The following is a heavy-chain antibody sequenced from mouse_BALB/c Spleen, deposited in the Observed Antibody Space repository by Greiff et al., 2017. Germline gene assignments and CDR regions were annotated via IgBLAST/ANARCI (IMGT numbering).Heavy chain of an antibody. Sequence: EVMLVESGGGLVKPGGSLKLSCAASGFTFSDYYMYWVRQTPEKRLEWVATISDGGSYTYYPDSVKGRFTISRDNAKNNLYLQMSSLKSEDTAMYYCARDRDPMITTGGFDYWGQGTTLTVSS. D-gene: IGHD2-4*01. CDR1: GFTFSDYY. V-gene: IGHV5-4*02. CDR2: ISDGGSYT. J-gene: IGHJ2*01. CDR3: ARDRDPMITTGGFDY.